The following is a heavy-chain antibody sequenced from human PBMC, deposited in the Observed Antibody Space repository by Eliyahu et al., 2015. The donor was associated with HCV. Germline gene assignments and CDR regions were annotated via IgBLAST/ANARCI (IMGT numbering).Heavy chain of an antibody. CDR1: XXPFSXXY. Sequence: QVQLVQSGAEVKKPGASXXVSCKASXXPFSXXYIHWLRQAPGQRFEWMGWVNPSIMDTNSAQQFQGRVTMTRDTTISTAYMELSRLTSDDTAVYYCARLVISNLWGSGAXDIWGQGTVVTVSX. CDR2: VNPSIMDT. V-gene: IGHV1-2*02. J-gene: IGHJ3*02. D-gene: IGHD3-9*01. CDR3: ARLVISNLWGSGAXDI.